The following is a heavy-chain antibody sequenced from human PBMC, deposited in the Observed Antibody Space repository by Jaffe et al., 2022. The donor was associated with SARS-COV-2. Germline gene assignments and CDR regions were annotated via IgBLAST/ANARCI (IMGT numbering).Heavy chain of an antibody. J-gene: IGHJ4*02. Sequence: QVQLVESGGGVVQPGRSLRLSCAASGFTFSSYAMHWVRQAPGKGLEWVAVISYDGSNKYYADSVKGRFTISRDNSKNTLYLQMNSLRAEDTAVYYCARDTLRYFDWLFVLDYWGQGTLVTVSS. CDR1: GFTFSSYA. CDR2: ISYDGSNK. D-gene: IGHD3-9*01. CDR3: ARDTLRYFDWLFVLDY. V-gene: IGHV3-30*04.